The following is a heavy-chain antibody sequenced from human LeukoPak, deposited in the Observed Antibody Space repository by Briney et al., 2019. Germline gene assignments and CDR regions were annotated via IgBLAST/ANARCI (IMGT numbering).Heavy chain of an antibody. D-gene: IGHD4-17*01. Sequence: KSSETLSLTCAVYGGSFSGYYWSWIRQPPGKGLEWIGEINHSGSTNYNPSLKSRVTISVDTSKNQFSLKLSSVTAADTAVYYCARHRYYGVISRRGYMDVWGKGTTVTISS. V-gene: IGHV4-34*01. CDR3: ARHRYYGVISRRGYMDV. J-gene: IGHJ6*03. CDR2: INHSGST. CDR1: GGSFSGYY.